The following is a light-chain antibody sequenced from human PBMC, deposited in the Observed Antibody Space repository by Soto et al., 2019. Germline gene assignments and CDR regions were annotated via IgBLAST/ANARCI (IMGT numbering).Light chain of an antibody. CDR2: KAS. CDR1: QSISTW. J-gene: IGKJ2*01. CDR3: QQYANYPYT. Sequence: DIHMTQSPSTLSASVGDRVTITCRASQSISTWLAWYQQKPGKAPKILIYKASSLESGVPSRFSGSGSGTEFTLTISSLQPDDFATYYCQQYANYPYTFGQGSKLEIK. V-gene: IGKV1-5*03.